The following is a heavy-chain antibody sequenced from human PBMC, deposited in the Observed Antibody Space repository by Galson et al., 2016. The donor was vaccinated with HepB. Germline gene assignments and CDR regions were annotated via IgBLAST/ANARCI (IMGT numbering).Heavy chain of an antibody. V-gene: IGHV3-72*01. Sequence: SLRLSCAASGFNFGDHYIDWVRQAPGKGLEWVGRSRNKRRNYSTDYAASVRGRFTLSRDHSKNTLYLQMKSLKTEDTAVYYCVKIDPSDWRDSCGQGTLVTVSS. CDR2: SRNKRRNYST. J-gene: IGHJ4*02. CDR1: GFNFGDHY. CDR3: VKIDPSDWRDS. D-gene: IGHD1-1*01.